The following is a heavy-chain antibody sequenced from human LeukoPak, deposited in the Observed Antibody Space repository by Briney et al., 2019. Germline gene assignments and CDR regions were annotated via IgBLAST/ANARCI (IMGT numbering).Heavy chain of an antibody. CDR3: ARAAYDFWSGYSGH. D-gene: IGHD3-3*01. J-gene: IGHJ4*02. CDR1: GGSISGSSYY. Sequence: SETLSLTCTVSGGSISGSSYYWGWIRQPPGKGLEWIGSIYYSGSTYYNPSLKSRVTISVDTSKNQFSLKLSSVTAADTAVYYCARAAYDFWSGYSGHWGQGTLVTVSS. CDR2: IYYSGST. V-gene: IGHV4-39*07.